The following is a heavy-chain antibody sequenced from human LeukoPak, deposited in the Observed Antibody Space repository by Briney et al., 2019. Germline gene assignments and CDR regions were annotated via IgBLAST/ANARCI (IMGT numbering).Heavy chain of an antibody. D-gene: IGHD3-22*01. V-gene: IGHV4-31*03. CDR3: ARVYYYDSSGYPNGMDV. J-gene: IGHJ6*02. CDR1: GGSISSGGYY. Sequence: PSQTLSLTCTVSGGSISSGGYYWSWIRQHPGKGLEWIGYIYYSGSTYYNPSLKSRVTISVDTSKNQLSLKLSSVTAADTAVYYCARVYYYDSSGYPNGMDVWGQGTTVTVSS. CDR2: IYYSGST.